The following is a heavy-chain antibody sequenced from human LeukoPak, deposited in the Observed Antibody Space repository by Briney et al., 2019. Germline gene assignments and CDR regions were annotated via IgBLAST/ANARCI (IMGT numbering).Heavy chain of an antibody. CDR3: ARDLYEQWLLPQGAFDI. J-gene: IGHJ3*02. D-gene: IGHD6-19*01. V-gene: IGHV3-21*01. CDR2: ISSSSSYI. CDR1: GFTFSSYS. Sequence: GSLRLSCAASGFTFSSYSMNWVRQAPGKGLEWVSSISSSSSYIYYADSVKGRFTISRDNAKNSLYLQMSSLRAEDTAVYYCARDLYEQWLLPQGAFDIWGQGTMVTVSS.